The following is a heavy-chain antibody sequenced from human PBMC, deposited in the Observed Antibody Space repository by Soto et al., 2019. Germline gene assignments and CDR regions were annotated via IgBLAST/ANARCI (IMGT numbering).Heavy chain of an antibody. J-gene: IGHJ5*02. Sequence: QVQLVESGGGVVQPGASLQVACAASGFTVATTGMHWVRQAPGKGLEWVAMISHSGTSKVYIDSVQGRFTISRDNARNMLYLQMSILRPEDTAIYYCAKDCGRSGSFNWLNPWGQGVLVHVSS. D-gene: IGHD2-15*01. CDR2: ISHSGTSK. CDR3: AKDCGRSGSFNWLNP. V-gene: IGHV3-30*18. CDR1: GFTVATTG.